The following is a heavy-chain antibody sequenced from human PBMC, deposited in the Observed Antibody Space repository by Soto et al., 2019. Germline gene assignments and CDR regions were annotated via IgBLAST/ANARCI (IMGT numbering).Heavy chain of an antibody. CDR2: VITIFGTA. Sequence: SVKVSCIASGCTFSSYAISWVRQAPGQGLEWMGGVITIFGTANYAQKLQGRVTITADESTSTDYMELSSLRSEDTAVYYCARGRHGGNPILDYWGQGTFVTVSS. CDR3: ARGRHGGNPILDY. J-gene: IGHJ4*02. D-gene: IGHD2-15*01. V-gene: IGHV1-69*13. CDR1: GCTFSSYA.